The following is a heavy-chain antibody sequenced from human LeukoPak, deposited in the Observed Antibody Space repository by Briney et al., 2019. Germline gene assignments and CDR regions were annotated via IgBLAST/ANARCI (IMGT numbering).Heavy chain of an antibody. V-gene: IGHV4-59*01. D-gene: IGHD3-10*01. CDR1: GDSINNYY. CDR2: IYYSVST. J-gene: IGHJ2*01. CDR3: ARPYYYGSGNYYNWYLDL. Sequence: PSETLSLTCTVSGDSINNYYCSWIRQPPGKGLEYIGYIYYSVSTNYHPSLKSRVTMSVDTSKTQFSLKLSSVTVADTAVYYCARPYYYGSGNYYNWYLDLWGRGTLVTVSS.